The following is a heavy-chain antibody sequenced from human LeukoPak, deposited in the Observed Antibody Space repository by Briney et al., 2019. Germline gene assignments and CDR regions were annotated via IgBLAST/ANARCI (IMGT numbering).Heavy chain of an antibody. V-gene: IGHV4-59*08. J-gene: IGHJ4*02. Sequence: PSETLSLTCSVSRGSFLSYFWSWIRQPPGKGLEWIGYIHYSGTTNYNPSLKSRDTISVDTSKNQLSPKVSSVTPADTAVYYCARLLRRDGYSHFDYWGQGTLVTVSS. CDR1: RGSFLSYF. D-gene: IGHD5-24*01. CDR2: IHYSGTT. CDR3: ARLLRRDGYSHFDY.